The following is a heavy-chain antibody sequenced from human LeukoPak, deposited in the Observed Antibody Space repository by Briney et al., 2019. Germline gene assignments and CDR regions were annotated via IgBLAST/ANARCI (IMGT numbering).Heavy chain of an antibody. V-gene: IGHV3-66*02. CDR3: ARDEWELLRAY. CDR2: IYSGGST. Sequence: GGSLRLSCAASGFTVRSNYMSWVRQAPGKGLEWVSIIYSGGSTYYADSVKGRFTISRDNSKNTLYLQMNSLRVEDTAVYYRARDEWELLRAYWGQGTLVTVSS. CDR1: GFTVRSNY. J-gene: IGHJ4*02. D-gene: IGHD1-26*01.